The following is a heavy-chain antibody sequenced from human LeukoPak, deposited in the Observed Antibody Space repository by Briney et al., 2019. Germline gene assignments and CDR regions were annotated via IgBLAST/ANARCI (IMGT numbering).Heavy chain of an antibody. V-gene: IGHV4-61*09. CDR2: IYTSGST. CDR3: ARALYRSGGSCDFDP. Sequence: PSQTLSLTCTVSGGSISRGSYHWLWIRQPAGKGLEWIGHIYTSGSTNYNPSLRSRVTISVDTSKNQFSLKLNSVTAADTAVYYCARALYRSGGSCDFDPWGQGTLVTVSS. CDR1: GGSISRGSYH. D-gene: IGHD2-15*01. J-gene: IGHJ5*02.